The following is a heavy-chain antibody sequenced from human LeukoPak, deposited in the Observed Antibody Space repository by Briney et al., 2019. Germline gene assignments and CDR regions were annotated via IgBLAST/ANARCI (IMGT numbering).Heavy chain of an antibody. Sequence: SETLSLTCAVYGGSFSGYYWSWIRQPPGKGLGWIGEINHSGSTNYNPSLKSRVTISVDTSKNQFSLNLSSVTAADTAVYYCARGPHTLRSRHFDYWGQGTLVTVSS. D-gene: IGHD2-2*01. V-gene: IGHV4-34*01. J-gene: IGHJ4*02. CDR3: ARGPHTLRSRHFDY. CDR2: INHSGST. CDR1: GGSFSGYY.